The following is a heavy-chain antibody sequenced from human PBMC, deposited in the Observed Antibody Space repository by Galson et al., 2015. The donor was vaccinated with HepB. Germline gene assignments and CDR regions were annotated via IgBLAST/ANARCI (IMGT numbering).Heavy chain of an antibody. D-gene: IGHD3-3*01. J-gene: IGHJ6*03. V-gene: IGHV3-66*01. CDR2: IYSGGST. Sequence: SLRLSCAASGFTVSSNYMSWVRQAPGKGLEWVSIIYSGGSTYYADSVKGRFTISRDNSKNTLYFQMNSLRAEDTAVYYCARGVFGADMAYYYMDVWGKGTTVTVSS. CDR3: ARGVFGADMAYYYMDV. CDR1: GFTVSSNY.